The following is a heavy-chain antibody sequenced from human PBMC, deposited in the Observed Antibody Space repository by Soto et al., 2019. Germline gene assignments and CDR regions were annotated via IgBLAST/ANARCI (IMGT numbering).Heavy chain of an antibody. CDR1: GGTFSSWT. V-gene: IGHV1-69*02. J-gene: IGHJ5*01. CDR3: AKAPGTSLFGFES. Sequence: QVQLVQSGAEVKPPGSSVRVSCKASGGTFSSWTVSWVRQAPGQGLEGLGRIIPLLDRTNYAQKFQGRLTLTADRSTDTAYMDLHSLGSADTAVYFCAKAPGTSLFGFESWVQGTLVAVSS. CDR2: IIPLLDRT.